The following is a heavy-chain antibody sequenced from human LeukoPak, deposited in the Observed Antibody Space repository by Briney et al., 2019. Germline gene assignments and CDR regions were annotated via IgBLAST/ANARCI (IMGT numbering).Heavy chain of an antibody. CDR2: ISRSGGT. CDR1: GDSISSGTYS. V-gene: IGHV4-30-2*01. Sequence: SETLSLTCAVSGDSISSGTYSWTWIRQPPGKGLEWIGFISRSGGTYYNPSLKSRVTMSVDRSENQFSLKLSSVTAADTAVYYCARGLIVPSTIFDYWGQGALVTVSS. D-gene: IGHD2-2*01. J-gene: IGHJ4*02. CDR3: ARGLIVPSTIFDY.